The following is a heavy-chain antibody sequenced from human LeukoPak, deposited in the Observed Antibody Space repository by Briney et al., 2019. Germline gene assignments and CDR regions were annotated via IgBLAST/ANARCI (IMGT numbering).Heavy chain of an antibody. CDR3: ARGRAWGSPPFDY. V-gene: IGHV3-30*03. D-gene: IGHD1-26*01. CDR2: ILNDGSNK. J-gene: IGHJ4*02. Sequence: SGGSLRLSCAASGFTVSSNYMSWVRQAPGKGLEWVAIILNDGSNKYYADSVKGRFTISRDNAKNSLYLQMNSLRAEETAVYYCARGRAWGSPPFDYWGQGTLVTVSS. CDR1: GFTVSSNY.